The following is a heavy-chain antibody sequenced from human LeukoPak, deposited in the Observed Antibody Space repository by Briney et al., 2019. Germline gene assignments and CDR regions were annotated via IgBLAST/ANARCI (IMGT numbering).Heavy chain of an antibody. D-gene: IGHD6-6*01. V-gene: IGHV3-53*01. Sequence: GGSLRLSCTASGFTVTSNYISWVRQAPGQGLEWVSVTYSGGSTYYADSVKGRFTISRDNSKNTPYLKMNSLRAEDTAVYYCARYSSSSYYYYGMDVWGQGTTVTVSS. CDR2: TYSGGST. CDR1: GFTVTSNY. CDR3: ARYSSSSYYYYGMDV. J-gene: IGHJ6*02.